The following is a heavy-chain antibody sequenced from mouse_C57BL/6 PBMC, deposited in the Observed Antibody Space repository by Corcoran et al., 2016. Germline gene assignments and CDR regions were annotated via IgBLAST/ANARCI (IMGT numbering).Heavy chain of an antibody. CDR1: GYAFSSYW. J-gene: IGHJ2*01. Sequence: QVQLQQSGPELVKPGASVKISCKASGYAFSSYWMNWVKQRPGKGLEWSGQIYPGDGDTNYNGKFKGKATLTADKSSSTAYMQRSSLTSEDSAVYFCARPDPYYYGSSYVGSLDYWGQGTTLTVSS. CDR2: IYPGDGDT. V-gene: IGHV1-80*01. D-gene: IGHD1-1*01. CDR3: ARPDPYYYGSSYVGSLDY.